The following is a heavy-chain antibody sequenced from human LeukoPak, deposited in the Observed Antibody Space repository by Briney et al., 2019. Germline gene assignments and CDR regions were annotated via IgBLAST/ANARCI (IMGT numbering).Heavy chain of an antibody. D-gene: IGHD2-2*01. Sequence: GGSLRLSWAASGFTFSSYVMSWVRQAPGKGLEWVSAISGSGGSTYYADSVKGRFTISRDNSKNTLYLQMNSLRAEDTAVYYCAKEIVVVPAAKAIGYYYYGMDVWGQGTTVTVSS. CDR1: GFTFSSYV. CDR2: ISGSGGST. CDR3: AKEIVVVPAAKAIGYYYYGMDV. V-gene: IGHV3-23*01. J-gene: IGHJ6*02.